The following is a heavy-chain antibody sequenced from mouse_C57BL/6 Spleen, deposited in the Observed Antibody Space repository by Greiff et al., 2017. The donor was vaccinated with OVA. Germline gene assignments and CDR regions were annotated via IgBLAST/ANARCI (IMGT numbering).Heavy chain of an antibody. CDR2: IRSKSNNYAT. D-gene: IGHD1-1*01. J-gene: IGHJ4*01. CDR1: GFSFNTYA. V-gene: IGHV10-1*01. CDR3: VRDGSSPYYYAMDY. Sequence: EAGGGLVQPKGSLKLSCAASGFSFNTYAMNWVRQAPGKGLEWVARIRSKSNNYATYYADSVKDRFTISRDDSESMLYLQMNNLKTEDTAMYYCVRDGSSPYYYAMDYWGQGTSVTVSS.